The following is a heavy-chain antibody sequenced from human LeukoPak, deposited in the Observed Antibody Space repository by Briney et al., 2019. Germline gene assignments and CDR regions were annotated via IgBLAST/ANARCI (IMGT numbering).Heavy chain of an antibody. Sequence: ASVKVSCKASGYTFTGYYMHWVRQAPGQGLEWMGRINPNSGGTNYAQKFQGRVTMTRDTSISTAYMELSMLRSDDTAVYYCARAVVVVAAHFDYWGQGTLVTVSS. V-gene: IGHV1-2*06. J-gene: IGHJ4*02. CDR2: INPNSGGT. CDR3: ARAVVVVAAHFDY. CDR1: GYTFTGYY. D-gene: IGHD2-15*01.